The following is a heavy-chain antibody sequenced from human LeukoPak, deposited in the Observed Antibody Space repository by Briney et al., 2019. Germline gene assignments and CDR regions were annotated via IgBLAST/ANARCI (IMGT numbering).Heavy chain of an antibody. J-gene: IGHJ4*02. D-gene: IGHD2-15*01. CDR1: GGSISGSSYY. Sequence: SETLSLTCTVSGGSISGSSYYWGWIRQPPGKGLEWIGSIYRDGSTYYNPSLKSRVTISVDTSKNQFSLKLSSVTAADTAVHYCTRRAYCSGGTCYSDYWGQGTLVTVSS. CDR3: TRRAYCSGGTCYSDY. V-gene: IGHV4-39*01. CDR2: IYRDGST.